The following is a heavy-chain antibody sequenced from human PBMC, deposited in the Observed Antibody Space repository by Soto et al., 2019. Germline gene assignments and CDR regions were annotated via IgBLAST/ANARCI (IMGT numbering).Heavy chain of an antibody. V-gene: IGHV1-69*12. D-gene: IGHD1-1*01. CDR3: ASPGGGRNYYYYGMDV. Sequence: QVQLVQSGAEVKKPGSSVKVSCKASGGTFSSYAISWVRQAPGQGLEWMGGVIPIFGTANYAQKFQGRVTITVDESTRTAYMELSSLRSEDTAVYYCASPGGGRNYYYYGMDVCGQATTVTVS. CDR2: VIPIFGTA. CDR1: GGTFSSYA. J-gene: IGHJ6*02.